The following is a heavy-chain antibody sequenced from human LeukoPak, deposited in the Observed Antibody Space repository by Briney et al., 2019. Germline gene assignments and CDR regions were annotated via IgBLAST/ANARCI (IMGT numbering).Heavy chain of an antibody. CDR2: IRYDGSKK. J-gene: IGHJ4*02. CDR3: AKDWRAYCGADCYSYFDY. Sequence: GGSLRLSCTASGFTFSSYGMHCVRQAPGKGLEWVAFIRYDGSKKYADSVKGRFTISRDNSKNTLYLQMNSLRAEDTAAYYCAKDWRAYCGADCYSYFDYWGQGTLVTVSS. CDR1: GFTFSSYG. D-gene: IGHD2-21*02. V-gene: IGHV3-30*02.